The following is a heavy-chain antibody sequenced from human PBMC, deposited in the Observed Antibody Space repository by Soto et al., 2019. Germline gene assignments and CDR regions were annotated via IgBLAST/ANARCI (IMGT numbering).Heavy chain of an antibody. Sequence: GASVKVSCKASGYTFTSYYMHWVRQAPGQGLEWMGIINPSGGSTSYSQKFQGRVTMTRDTSTSTVYMELSSRRSEDTAVYYCAREPNSGSYYGILKNYYYYYYGMDVWGQGTTVTVSS. CDR1: GYTFTSYY. V-gene: IGHV1-46*01. D-gene: IGHD1-26*01. CDR2: INPSGGST. CDR3: AREPNSGSYYGILKNYYYYYYGMDV. J-gene: IGHJ6*02.